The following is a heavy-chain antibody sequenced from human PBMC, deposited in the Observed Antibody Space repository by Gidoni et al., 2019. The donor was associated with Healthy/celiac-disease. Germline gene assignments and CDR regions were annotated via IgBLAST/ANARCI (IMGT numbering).Heavy chain of an antibody. D-gene: IGHD1-26*01. CDR1: GFTFSSYW. Sequence: EVQLVESGGGLVQPGGSLRLSCSASGFTFSSYWMSWVRQAPGKGLEWVTNIKQDGSEKYYVDSVKGRFTISRDNAKNSLYLQMNSLRAEDTAVYYCGRGENDEYFQHWGQGTLVTVSS. J-gene: IGHJ1*01. V-gene: IGHV3-7*01. CDR3: GRGENDEYFQH. CDR2: IKQDGSEK.